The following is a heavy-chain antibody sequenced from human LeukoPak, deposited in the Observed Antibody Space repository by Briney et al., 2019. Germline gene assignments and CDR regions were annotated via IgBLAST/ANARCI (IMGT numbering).Heavy chain of an antibody. Sequence: SETLSLTCAVYGGSFSGYYWSWIRQPPGKGLEWIGEINHSGSTNYNPSLKSRVTMSVDTSKNQFSLKLSSVTAADTAVYYCARENSGSYREFDYWGQGTLVTVSS. CDR3: ARENSGSYREFDY. CDR1: GGSFSGYY. CDR2: INHSGST. V-gene: IGHV4-34*01. J-gene: IGHJ4*02. D-gene: IGHD1-26*01.